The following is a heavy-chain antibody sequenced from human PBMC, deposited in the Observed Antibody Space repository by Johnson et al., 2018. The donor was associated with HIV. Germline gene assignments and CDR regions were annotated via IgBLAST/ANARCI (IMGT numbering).Heavy chain of an antibody. CDR3: ARDCTGGVCLNDAFDI. CDR1: GFTFSSYA. Sequence: QVQLVESRGGVVQPGRSLRLSCAASGFTFSSYAMHWVRQAPGKGLEWVAVISYDGSNKYYADSVKGRFTISRDNSKNTLYLQMNSLRAEDTAVYYCARDCTGGVCLNDAFDIWGQGTMVTVSS. V-gene: IGHV3-30*04. CDR2: ISYDGSNK. D-gene: IGHD2-8*02. J-gene: IGHJ3*02.